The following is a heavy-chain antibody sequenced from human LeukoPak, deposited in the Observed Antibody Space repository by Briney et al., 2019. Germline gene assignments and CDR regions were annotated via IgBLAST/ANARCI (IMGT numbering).Heavy chain of an antibody. Sequence: SETLSLTCAVYGGSFSSSSYYWGWIRQPPGKGLEWIGSIYYSGSTYYNPSLKSRVTISVDTSKNQFSLKLSSVTAADTAVYYCAMTSGDSYDPRLVSFDYWGQGTLVTVSS. D-gene: IGHD5-12*01. CDR3: AMTSGDSYDPRLVSFDY. CDR2: IYYSGST. J-gene: IGHJ4*02. V-gene: IGHV4-39*01. CDR1: GGSFSSSSYY.